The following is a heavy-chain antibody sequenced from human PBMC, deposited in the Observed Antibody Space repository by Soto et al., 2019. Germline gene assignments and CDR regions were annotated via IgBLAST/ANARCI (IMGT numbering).Heavy chain of an antibody. J-gene: IGHJ2*01. Sequence: EVQLVESGGGLVQPGWSLRLSCAASGFTFSSYWMHWVRQAPGKGLVWVSRINSDGSRTNYAYSVKGQFTISRDNAKNTLYLPMNSMRAEESAVYFCARGAAGRLFVDLWGRGTLVTVSS. CDR3: ARGAAGRLFVDL. CDR2: INSDGSRT. D-gene: IGHD6-13*01. CDR1: GFTFSSYW. V-gene: IGHV3-74*01.